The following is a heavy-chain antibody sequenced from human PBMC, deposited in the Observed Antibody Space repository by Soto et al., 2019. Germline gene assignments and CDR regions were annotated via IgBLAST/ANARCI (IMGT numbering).Heavy chain of an antibody. Sequence: QVQLVQSGAEVRKPGSSGTVSCKAAGGTVRNYAISWVLQAPGQELEWMGGIIPIVGTGSYAQKFQGRVTITADEPTTTAYMELSIMRFEDAAVYYCARVVIRVPTACTDYCYQMAVFSAGTAAPVSS. CDR2: IIPIVGTG. CDR1: GGTVRNYA. D-gene: IGHD2-2*01. J-gene: IGHJ6*03. V-gene: IGHV1-69*01. CDR3: ARVVIRVPTACTDYCYQMAV.